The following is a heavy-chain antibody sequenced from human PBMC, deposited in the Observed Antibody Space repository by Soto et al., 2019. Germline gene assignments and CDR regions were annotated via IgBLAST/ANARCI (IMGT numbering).Heavy chain of an antibody. CDR3: ARARSSGWDNWFDP. D-gene: IGHD6-19*01. J-gene: IGHJ5*02. Sequence: GGSLRLSCAASGFTFSSYGMHWVRQAPGKGLEWVAVIWYDGSNKYYADSVKGRFTISRDNSKNTLYLQMNSLRAEDTAVYYCARARSSGWDNWFDPWGQGTLVTVSS. CDR1: GFTFSSYG. V-gene: IGHV3-33*01. CDR2: IWYDGSNK.